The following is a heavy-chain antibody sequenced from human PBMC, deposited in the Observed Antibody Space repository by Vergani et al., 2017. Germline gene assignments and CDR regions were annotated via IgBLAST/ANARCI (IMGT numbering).Heavy chain of an antibody. CDR3: AKVGRSEVAGTFGAFDI. D-gene: IGHD6-19*01. V-gene: IGHV3-23*01. CDR2: LSASDRRT. CDR1: GFTFIMHA. Sequence: EVQLLESGGDLVQPGGSLRLSCAAWGFTFIMHAMSWVRQAPGKGLEGVSTLSASDRRTHYADSVKGRFTISRDISKNTLFLHMNSLRPEDTAVYYCAKVGRSEVAGTFGAFDIWGQGTMVTVSS. J-gene: IGHJ3*02.